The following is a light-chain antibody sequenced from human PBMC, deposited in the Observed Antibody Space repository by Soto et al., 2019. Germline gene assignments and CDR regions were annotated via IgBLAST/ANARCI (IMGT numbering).Light chain of an antibody. Sequence: DIVLTQSPDSLAVSLGERATINCKSSQSVLYSSNNKNYLAWYQQKPGQPPKPLIYWASTRESGVPDRFSGSGSGTDFTLTISSLQAEDVAVYYCQQYFSTPGTFGQGTKVEI. CDR1: QSVLYSSNNKNY. J-gene: IGKJ1*01. CDR2: WAS. CDR3: QQYFSTPGT. V-gene: IGKV4-1*01.